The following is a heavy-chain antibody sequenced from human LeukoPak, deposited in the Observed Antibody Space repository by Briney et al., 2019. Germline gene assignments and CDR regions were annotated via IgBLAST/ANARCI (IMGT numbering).Heavy chain of an antibody. CDR2: ISGSGGST. Sequence: GGSLRLSCAASGFTFSSYAMSWVRQAPGKGLEWASAISGSGGSTYYADSVKGRFTISRDNSKNTLYLQMNSLRAEDAAVYYCAKDHGSGYYYNPNFDYWGQGTLVTVSS. CDR3: AKDHGSGYYYNPNFDY. J-gene: IGHJ4*02. D-gene: IGHD3-22*01. CDR1: GFTFSSYA. V-gene: IGHV3-23*01.